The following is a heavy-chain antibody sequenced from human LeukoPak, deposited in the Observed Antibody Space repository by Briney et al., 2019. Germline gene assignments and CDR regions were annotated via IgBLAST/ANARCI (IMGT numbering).Heavy chain of an antibody. J-gene: IGHJ5*02. D-gene: IGHD2-2*01. V-gene: IGHV1-46*01. Sequence: ASVKVSCKASGYTFTSYYMHWVRQAPGQGLEWMGIINPSGGSTSYAQKFQGRVTMTRDMSTSTVYMEPSSLRSEDTAVYYCARSVVPAAIRDLSFDPWGQGTLVTVSS. CDR3: ARSVVPAAIRDLSFDP. CDR2: INPSGGST. CDR1: GYTFTSYY.